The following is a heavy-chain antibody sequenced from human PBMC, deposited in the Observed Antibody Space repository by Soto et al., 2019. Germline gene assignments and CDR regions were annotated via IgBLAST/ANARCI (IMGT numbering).Heavy chain of an antibody. V-gene: IGHV3-33*01. D-gene: IGHD6-19*01. CDR2: IWYDGSNK. CDR1: GFTFSSYG. J-gene: IGHJ4*02. CDR3: VRYSGWLFYS. Sequence: QVQLVESGGGVVQPGRSLRLSCAASGFTFSSYGMHWVRQAPGKGLEWVAVIWYDGSNKYYADSVKGRFTISRDASKNTVFLQRNSLRAEDTAVYFCVRYSGWLFYSWGQGTLVTVSS.